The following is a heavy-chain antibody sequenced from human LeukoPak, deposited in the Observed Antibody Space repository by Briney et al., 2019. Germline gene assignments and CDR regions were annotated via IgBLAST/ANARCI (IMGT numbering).Heavy chain of an antibody. D-gene: IGHD3-16*02. Sequence: SETLSLTCTVSGGSISSYYWSWIRQPPGKGLEWIGYIYYSGSTNYNPSLKSRVTISVDTSKNQFSLKLSSVTAADTAVYYCARDPPGYDYVWGSYRSVWGQGTLVTVSS. V-gene: IGHV4-59*01. CDR2: IYYSGST. J-gene: IGHJ4*02. CDR3: ARDPPGYDYVWGSYRSV. CDR1: GGSISSYY.